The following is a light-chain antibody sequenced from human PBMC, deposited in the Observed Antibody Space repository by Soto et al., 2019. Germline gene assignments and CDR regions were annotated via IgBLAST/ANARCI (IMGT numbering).Light chain of an antibody. CDR2: AAS. V-gene: IGKV1-12*01. CDR1: QDLDRW. Sequence: DIQMPQSPSSLSASVGDRVTITCRASQDLDRWLAWYQQKPGEAPKVLIFAASSLQSGLPSRFSGGGSGTDFSLTISSLQPEDFATYYCKQSRSFPLTFGGGTKVEIK. CDR3: KQSRSFPLT. J-gene: IGKJ4*01.